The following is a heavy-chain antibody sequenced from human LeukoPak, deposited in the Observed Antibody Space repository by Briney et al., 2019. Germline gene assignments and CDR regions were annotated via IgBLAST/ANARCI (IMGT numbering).Heavy chain of an antibody. CDR1: GGSISSTIHH. CDR2: ICYRGGT. J-gene: IGHJ4*02. D-gene: IGHD1-14*01. Sequence: PSETLSLTCTVSGGSISSTIHHWGWIRQPPGKGLEWIGSICYRGGTFYNPSLKSRVTISVDTSKNQFSLKVNSVTAADTAVYYCASQDNGFDYWGQGTLVTVSS. CDR3: ASQDNGFDY. V-gene: IGHV4-39*01.